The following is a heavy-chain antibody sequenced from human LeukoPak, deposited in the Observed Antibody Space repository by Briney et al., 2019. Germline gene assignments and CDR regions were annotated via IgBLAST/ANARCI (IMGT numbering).Heavy chain of an antibody. D-gene: IGHD1-26*01. V-gene: IGHV3-23*01. CDR3: AKLVGAIPTDY. CDR1: GFTFSSYA. J-gene: IGHJ4*02. Sequence: PGGSLRLSCAASGFTFSSYAXXXXXXXXXXXXXXVSTIGGSSGSTHYADSVXGXXXXXXXXSXXTLYLQMNSLRAEDTAVYYCAKLVGAIPTDYWGQGTLVTVSS. CDR2: IGGSSGST.